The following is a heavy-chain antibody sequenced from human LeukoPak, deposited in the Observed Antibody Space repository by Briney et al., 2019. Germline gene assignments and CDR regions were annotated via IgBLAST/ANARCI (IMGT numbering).Heavy chain of an antibody. CDR1: GGSFSGYY. CDR2: INHSGST. Sequence: PSETLSLTCAVYGGSFSGYYWSWIRQPPGKGLEWIGEINHSGSTNYNPSLKSRVTISVDTSKNQFSLKLTSVTAADTAVYYCAILNYGDSDRYLDYWGQGTLVTVSS. J-gene: IGHJ4*02. D-gene: IGHD4-17*01. V-gene: IGHV4-34*01. CDR3: AILNYGDSDRYLDY.